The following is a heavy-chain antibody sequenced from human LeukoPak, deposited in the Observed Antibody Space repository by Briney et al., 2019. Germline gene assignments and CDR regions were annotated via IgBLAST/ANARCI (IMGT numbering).Heavy chain of an antibody. CDR1: DDSISGYY. J-gene: IGHJ3*02. D-gene: IGHD6-25*01. V-gene: IGHV4-4*09. CDR2: IYPSGST. CDR3: ARRAAATRAFDI. Sequence: SETLSLTCTVSDDSISGYYYIWIRQPPGKGLGWIAYIYPSGSTKYNPSLKSPVTVSVDTSKNQLSLRLSSVTAADTAVYYCARRAAATRAFDIWGQGTTVTVSP.